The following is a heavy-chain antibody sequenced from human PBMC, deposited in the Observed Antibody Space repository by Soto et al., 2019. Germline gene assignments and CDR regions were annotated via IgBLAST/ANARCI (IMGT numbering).Heavy chain of an antibody. CDR1: GFTVSSNY. Sequence: GGSLRLSCAASGFTVSSNYMSWVRQAPGKGLEWVSVIYSGGSTYYADSVKGRFTISRDNSKNTLYLQMNSLRAEDTAVYYCARVLGHSSSWYEYWGQGTLVTVSS. J-gene: IGHJ4*02. V-gene: IGHV3-53*01. CDR3: ARVLGHSSSWYEY. D-gene: IGHD6-13*01. CDR2: IYSGGST.